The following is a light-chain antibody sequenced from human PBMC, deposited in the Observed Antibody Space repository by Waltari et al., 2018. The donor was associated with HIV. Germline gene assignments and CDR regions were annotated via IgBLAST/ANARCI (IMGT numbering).Light chain of an antibody. J-gene: IGKJ4*01. CDR2: AAS. CDR1: QGISSY. V-gene: IGKV1-9*01. Sequence: DIQLTQSPSSLSASVGDRVTITCRASQGISSYLAWYQQEPGKVPKLLICAASTLQSGVPSRFSGSGSGTEFTLTISSLQPEDFATYYCQQLSSYPRTFGGGTKVEIK. CDR3: QQLSSYPRT.